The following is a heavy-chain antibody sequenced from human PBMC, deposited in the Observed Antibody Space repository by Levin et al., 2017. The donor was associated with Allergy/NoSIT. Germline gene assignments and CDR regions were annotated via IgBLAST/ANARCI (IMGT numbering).Heavy chain of an antibody. J-gene: IGHJ4*02. D-gene: IGHD2-15*01. CDR3: ARVLGYCGGGTCVDYYCDY. CDR1: GFTFSSHA. V-gene: IGHV3-30-3*01. Sequence: GGSLRLSCAASGFTFSSHAMHWVRQAPGKGLEWVAVISYDGRNIYYADSVKGRFTISRDNSKNTLYLQMNSLRAEDTAVYYCARVLGYCGGGTCVDYYCDYWGQGTLVTVSS. CDR2: ISYDGRNI.